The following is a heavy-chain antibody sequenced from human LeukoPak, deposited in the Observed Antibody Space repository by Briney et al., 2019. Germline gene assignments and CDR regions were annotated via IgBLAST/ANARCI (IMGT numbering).Heavy chain of an antibody. CDR2: ISDSGDST. CDR1: GFTLSTYA. Sequence: GGSLRLSCGASGFTLSTYAMSWVRQAPGKGLEWVSVISDSGDSTHYADSVKGRLTTSRDNSKNTLYLQMNSLRAEDTAVYYCAKIRITMIVGDAFDIWGQGTMVTVSS. V-gene: IGHV3-23*01. J-gene: IGHJ3*02. CDR3: AKIRITMIVGDAFDI. D-gene: IGHD3-22*01.